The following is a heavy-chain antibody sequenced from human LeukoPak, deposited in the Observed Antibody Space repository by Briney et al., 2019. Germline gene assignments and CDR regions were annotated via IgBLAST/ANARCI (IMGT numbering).Heavy chain of an antibody. J-gene: IGHJ4*02. Sequence: PGGSLRLSCAASGFTFSSYAMHWVRQAPGKGLEWVAVISYDGSNKYYADSVKGRFTISRDNSKNTLYLQMNSLSAEDTAVYYCAKAVTAHCFDYWGQGTLVTVS. CDR2: ISYDGSNK. CDR1: GFTFSSYA. CDR3: AKAVTAHCFDY. D-gene: IGHD2-21*02. V-gene: IGHV3-30-3*01.